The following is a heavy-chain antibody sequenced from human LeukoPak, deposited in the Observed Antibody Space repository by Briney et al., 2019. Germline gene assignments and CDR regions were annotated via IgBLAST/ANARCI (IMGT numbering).Heavy chain of an antibody. CDR3: AKDFVPRGGSYFPGFDY. Sequence: GGSLILCCAASGFTFSSYAMNWVRQAPGKGLEWVSTISNSGDRTYYADSVKGRFTISRDNSKNTLHLQMNSLRTEDTAVYYCAKDFVPRGGSYFPGFDYWGQGTLVIVSS. J-gene: IGHJ4*02. V-gene: IGHV3-23*01. CDR2: ISNSGDRT. CDR1: GFTFSSYA. D-gene: IGHD1-26*01.